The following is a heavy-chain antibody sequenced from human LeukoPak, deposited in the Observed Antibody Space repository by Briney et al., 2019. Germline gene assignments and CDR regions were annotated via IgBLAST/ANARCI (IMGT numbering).Heavy chain of an antibody. CDR3: AKEQTYHYGSGSHNWFDP. CDR2: ISGSGGTT. Sequence: GGSLRLSCATSGFTFSSYAMSWVRRAPGKGLEWVSGISGSGGTTYYADSVQGRFTISRDNSKNTLYLQMNSLRAEDTAVYYCAKEQTYHYGSGSHNWFDPWGQGTLVTVSS. J-gene: IGHJ5*02. V-gene: IGHV3-23*01. D-gene: IGHD3-10*01. CDR1: GFTFSSYA.